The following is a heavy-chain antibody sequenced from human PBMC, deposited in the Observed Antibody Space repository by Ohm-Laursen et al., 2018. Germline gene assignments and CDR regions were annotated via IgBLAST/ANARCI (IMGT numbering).Heavy chain of an antibody. Sequence: SLRLSCAASGFTFSSYGMHWVRQAPGKGLEWVAAISYDGSNKYYADSVKGRFTISRDNSRNTLYLQMNSLRAEDTAVYYCAKDHYYDSSGYQDIWGQGTMVTVSS. D-gene: IGHD3-22*01. J-gene: IGHJ3*02. V-gene: IGHV3-30*18. CDR3: AKDHYYDSSGYQDI. CDR2: ISYDGSNK. CDR1: GFTFSSYG.